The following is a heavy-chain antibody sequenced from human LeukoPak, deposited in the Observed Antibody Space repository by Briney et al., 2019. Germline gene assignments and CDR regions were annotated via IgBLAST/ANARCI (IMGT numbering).Heavy chain of an antibody. CDR3: ARLYSGTSLVDY. J-gene: IGHJ4*02. D-gene: IGHD1-26*01. CDR2: IYPGDSDT. V-gene: IGHV5-51*01. Sequence: GESLKISCEGSGYSFTNYWIGWLRQMPGKRLEWMEIIYPGDSDTRYSLSFQGQVTISADKPIRTAYLQWRSLKASDTAMYYCARLYSGTSLVDYWGQGTLVTVSS. CDR1: GYSFTNYW.